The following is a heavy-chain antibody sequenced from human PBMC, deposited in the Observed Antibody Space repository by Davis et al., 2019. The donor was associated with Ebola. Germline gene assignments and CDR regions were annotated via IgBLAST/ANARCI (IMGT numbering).Heavy chain of an antibody. CDR2: IDSDGNSI. D-gene: IGHD3-10*01. Sequence: PGGSLRLSCAASGFTFKNYWMHWVRQVPGKGLMWVSRIDSDGNSISYADSVRGRFHISRDNAKNTLYLQMNSLRAEDTAVYYCARDGENYSDLDYWGQGTLVTVSS. CDR3: ARDGENYSDLDY. J-gene: IGHJ4*02. CDR1: GFTFKNYW. V-gene: IGHV3-74*01.